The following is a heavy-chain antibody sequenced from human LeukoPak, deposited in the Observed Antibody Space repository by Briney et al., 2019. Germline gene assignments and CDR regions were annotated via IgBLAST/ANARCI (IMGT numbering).Heavy chain of an antibody. J-gene: IGHJ1*01. V-gene: IGHV4-39*07. CDR3: ARVALDGDYGDYVYFQH. Sequence: SETLSLTCTVSGGSISSSSYYWGWIRQPPGKGLEWIGSIYYSGSTYYNPSLKSRVTISVDTSKNQFSLKLSSVTAADTAVYYCARVALDGDYGDYVYFQHWGQGTLVTVSS. CDR2: IYYSGST. CDR1: GGSISSSSYY. D-gene: IGHD4-17*01.